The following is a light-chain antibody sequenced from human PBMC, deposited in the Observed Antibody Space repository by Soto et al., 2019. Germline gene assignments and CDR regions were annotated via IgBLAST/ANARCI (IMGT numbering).Light chain of an antibody. V-gene: IGKV3-15*01. Sequence: EIVMTQSPATLSVSPGERATLSCRASQSVNSNLAWYQQKPGQPPRLLIFGASTRAIGIPARFSGGGSGTEFTPTISSLQSEDFAIYYRHKYNDWPPEYNSGQGTKVDI. J-gene: IGKJ2*01. CDR1: QSVNSN. CDR2: GAS. CDR3: HKYNDWPPEYN.